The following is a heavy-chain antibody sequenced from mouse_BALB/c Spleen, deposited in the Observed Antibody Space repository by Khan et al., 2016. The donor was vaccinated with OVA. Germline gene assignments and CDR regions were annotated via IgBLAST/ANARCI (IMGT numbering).Heavy chain of an antibody. CDR1: GYSITSDYA. J-gene: IGHJ2*01. Sequence: EVKLQESGPGLVKPSQSLSLTCTVTGYSITSDYAWNWIRQFPGNKLEWMGYIRYSGRTSYNPSLKSRISITRDTSKNQFFLQLNSVTTEDTATXFCARSVTISSLVATDFDYWGQGTTLTVSS. D-gene: IGHD1-1*01. V-gene: IGHV3-2*02. CDR2: IRYSGRT. CDR3: ARSVTISSLVATDFDY.